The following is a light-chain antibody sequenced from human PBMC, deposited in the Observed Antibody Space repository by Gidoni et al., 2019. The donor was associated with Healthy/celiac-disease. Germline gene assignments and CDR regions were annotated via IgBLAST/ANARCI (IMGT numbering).Light chain of an antibody. CDR3: QQYDNLPPAIT. V-gene: IGKV1-33*01. J-gene: IGKJ4*01. CDR2: DAS. Sequence: DIQMTQSPSSLSASVGDRVTITCQASQDISNYLNWYQQKPGKAPKPLIYDASNLETGVPSRFSGSGSGTDFTFTISSLQPEDIATYYCQQYDNLPPAITFGGGTKVEIK. CDR1: QDISNY.